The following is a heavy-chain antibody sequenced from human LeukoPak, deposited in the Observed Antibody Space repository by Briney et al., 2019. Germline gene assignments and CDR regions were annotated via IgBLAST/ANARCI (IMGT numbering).Heavy chain of an antibody. J-gene: IGHJ3*02. D-gene: IGHD2-2*01. Sequence: GESLKISCKGSGYSFTSYWIGWVRQAPGQGLEWMGWINPNSGGTNYAQKFQGRVTMTRDTSISTAYMELSRLRSDDTAVYYCARVMVRSTTLAPLDIWGQGTMVTVSS. V-gene: IGHV1-2*02. CDR2: INPNSGGT. CDR3: ARVMVRSTTLAPLDI. CDR1: GYSFTSYW.